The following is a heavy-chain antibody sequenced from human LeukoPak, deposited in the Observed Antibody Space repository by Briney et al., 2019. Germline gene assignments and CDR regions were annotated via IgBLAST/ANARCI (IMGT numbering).Heavy chain of an antibody. CDR1: EFTFSSYG. V-gene: IGHV3-33*01. Sequence: GGSLRLPCAASEFTFSSYGMHWVRQAPGKGLEWVAVIWYDGSNKYYADSVKGRFTISRDNSKNTLYLQMNSLRAEDTAVYYCARPNCSGGSCYSSEFDYWGQGTLVTVSS. CDR3: ARPNCSGGSCYSSEFDY. D-gene: IGHD2-15*01. J-gene: IGHJ4*02. CDR2: IWYDGSNK.